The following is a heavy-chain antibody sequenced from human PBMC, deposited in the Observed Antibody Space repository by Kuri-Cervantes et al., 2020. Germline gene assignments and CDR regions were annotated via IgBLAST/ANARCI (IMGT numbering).Heavy chain of an antibody. J-gene: IGHJ2*01. CDR2: IKQDGSEN. CDR1: GFTFSSYC. CDR3: ARVGEYSYGPGWYFDL. Sequence: GGSLRLSCAASGFTFSSYCMSWVRQAPGKGLEWVANIKQDGSENYYVDSVKGRFTIPRDNAKNSLYLQMNSLRAEDTAVYYCARVGEYSYGPGWYFDLWGRGTLVTVSS. D-gene: IGHD5-18*01. V-gene: IGHV3-7*01.